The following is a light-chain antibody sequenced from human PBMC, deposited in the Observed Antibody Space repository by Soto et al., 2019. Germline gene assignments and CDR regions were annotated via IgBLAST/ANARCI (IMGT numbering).Light chain of an antibody. J-gene: IGKJ5*01. CDR2: DAS. V-gene: IGKV3-11*01. CDR3: QQRSNWPLIS. CDR1: QSVSSY. Sequence: EIVLTQSPDTLSLSPGERATLSCRASQSVSSYLAWYQQKPGQAPRLLVYDASNRATGIPARFSGSGSGADFTLTISGLEPEDCAVYYCQQRSNWPLISFGKGTRLEIK.